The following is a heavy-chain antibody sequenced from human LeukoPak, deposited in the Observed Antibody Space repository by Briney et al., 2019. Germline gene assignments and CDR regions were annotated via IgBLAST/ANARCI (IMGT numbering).Heavy chain of an antibody. CDR1: GGSISSYY. CDR2: IYYSGST. CDR3: ARRGGPNWYFDL. D-gene: IGHD3-10*01. V-gene: IGHV4-59*01. J-gene: IGHJ2*01. Sequence: SETLSLTCTVSGGSISSYYWSWIRQPPGKGLEWIGYIYYSGSTNYNPSLKSRVTISVDTSKNQGSLKLSSVTAADTAVYYCARRGGPNWYFDLWGRGTLVTVSS.